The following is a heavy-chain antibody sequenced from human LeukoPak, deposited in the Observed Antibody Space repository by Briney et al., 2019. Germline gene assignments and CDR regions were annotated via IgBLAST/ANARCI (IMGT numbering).Heavy chain of an antibody. CDR1: GFTFSNYW. Sequence: PGGSLRLSCAASGFTFSNYWMSWVRQAPGKGLEWVANIKVDGSEKYYLDSVKGRFTISRDNAKNSLYLQMNSLRAEDTAVYYCASGIAAAGRFDYWGQGTLVTVSS. D-gene: IGHD6-13*01. CDR2: IKVDGSEK. V-gene: IGHV3-7*01. J-gene: IGHJ4*02. CDR3: ASGIAAAGRFDY.